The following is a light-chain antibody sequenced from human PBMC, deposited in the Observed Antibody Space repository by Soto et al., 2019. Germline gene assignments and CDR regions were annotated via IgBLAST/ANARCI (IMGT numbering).Light chain of an antibody. Sequence: NFMLTQPHSVSDSPGKTVTISCTGSSGSIASNYVQWYQQRPGSAPTTVIYEDKQRPSGVPDRFSGSIDSTSNSASLTISGLKTEDEADYYCQSYDSGTVVFGGGTKLTVL. CDR2: EDK. CDR3: QSYDSGTVV. V-gene: IGLV6-57*02. J-gene: IGLJ2*01. CDR1: SGSIASNY.